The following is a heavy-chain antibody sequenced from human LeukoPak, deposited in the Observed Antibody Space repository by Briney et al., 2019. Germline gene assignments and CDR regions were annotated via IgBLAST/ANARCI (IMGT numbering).Heavy chain of an antibody. J-gene: IGHJ5*02. Sequence: GGSLRLSCAASGFTVSSNYMSWVRQAPGKGLEWASVIYSGGSTYYADSVKGRFTISRDNSKNTLYLQMNSLRAEDTAVYYCARVLPGDWFDPWGQGTLVTVSS. CDR3: ARVLPGDWFDP. V-gene: IGHV3-66*02. D-gene: IGHD1-14*01. CDR1: GFTVSSNY. CDR2: IYSGGST.